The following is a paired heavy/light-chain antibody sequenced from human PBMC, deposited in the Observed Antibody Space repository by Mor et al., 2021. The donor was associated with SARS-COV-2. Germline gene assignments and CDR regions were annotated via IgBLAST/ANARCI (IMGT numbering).Heavy chain of an antibody. CDR2: ITYSGDRI. D-gene: IGHD2-8*02. Sequence: EVQLVESGGALIHPGGSLRLSCAASGITVSSNEMSWLRQAPGKGLEWVAGITYSGDRIYYADSVKGRFTISRDSSKNTLFLQANSLRVEDTALYYCARDTGGTNNFWGQGTLVTVSS. CDR3: ARDTGGTNNF. V-gene: IGHV3-23*04. J-gene: IGHJ4*02. CDR1: GITVSSNE.
Light chain of an antibody. CDR1: QSLRTY. CDR3: QQRNGWPLT. V-gene: IGKV3-11*01. Sequence: EIVLTQSPATLSLSPGERATLSCRASQSLRTYLAWYQQKPGQAPRLLIYDASNRASGIPPRFSGSGSGTDFTLTISSLEPEDFAVYYCQQRNGWPLTFGPGTKVDSK. CDR2: DAS. J-gene: IGKJ3*01.